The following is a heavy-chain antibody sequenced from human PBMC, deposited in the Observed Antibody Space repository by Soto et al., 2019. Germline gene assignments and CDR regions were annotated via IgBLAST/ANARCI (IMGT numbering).Heavy chain of an antibody. Sequence: EVQLVESGGGLVKPGGSLRLSCAASGFTFSAYTMNWVRQAPGKGLEWVSSISSTSSYIYYADSVKGRFTSSRDNAKSSLYLQMNSLRAEDMAVYYCARAQGFGELSGDYWGQGTLVTVSS. V-gene: IGHV3-21*01. D-gene: IGHD3-10*01. CDR3: ARAQGFGELSGDY. J-gene: IGHJ4*02. CDR1: GFTFSAYT. CDR2: ISSTSSYI.